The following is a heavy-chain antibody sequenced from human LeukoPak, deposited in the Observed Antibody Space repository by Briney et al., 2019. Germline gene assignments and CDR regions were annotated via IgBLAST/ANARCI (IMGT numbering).Heavy chain of an antibody. CDR3: ARVPSSTSPS. J-gene: IGHJ5*02. Sequence: GYTFXXXAMHXXRQAPGQRLEWMGWINAGNGNTKYSQKFQGRVTITRDTSASTAYMELSSLRSEDTAVYYCARVPSSTSPSWGQGTLVTVSS. CDR2: INAGNGNT. V-gene: IGHV1-3*01. CDR1: GYTFXXXA. D-gene: IGHD2-2*01.